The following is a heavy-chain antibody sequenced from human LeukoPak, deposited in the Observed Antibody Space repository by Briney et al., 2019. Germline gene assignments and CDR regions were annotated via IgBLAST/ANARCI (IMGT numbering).Heavy chain of an antibody. Sequence: GGSLRLSCAASGFTFSSYTMHWVRQAPGKGLEGVAVISYDGSNQHYADSVKGRFTISRDNSDTTLFLQMNSLRVEDTAVYYCARAGPPRLWFGELLVWGQGTLVSVSS. CDR2: ISYDGSNQ. CDR3: ARAGPPRLWFGELLV. V-gene: IGHV3-30*04. J-gene: IGHJ4*02. CDR1: GFTFSSYT. D-gene: IGHD3-10*01.